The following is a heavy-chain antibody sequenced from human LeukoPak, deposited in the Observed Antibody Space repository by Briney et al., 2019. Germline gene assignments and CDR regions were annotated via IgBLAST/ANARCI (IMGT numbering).Heavy chain of an antibody. CDR2: ISYSGTT. CDR1: GGSVSTSDYY. CDR3: AREIYRDRHFDY. V-gene: IGHV4-39*07. J-gene: IGHJ4*02. D-gene: IGHD4-17*01. Sequence: ASETLSLTCTVSGGSVSTSDYYWGWIRQPPGKGLEWIGIISYSGTTYYDPSLKSRVTISIDTSKKQFSLNLRSATAADTAVYYCAREIYRDRHFDYWGQGSLVTVSS.